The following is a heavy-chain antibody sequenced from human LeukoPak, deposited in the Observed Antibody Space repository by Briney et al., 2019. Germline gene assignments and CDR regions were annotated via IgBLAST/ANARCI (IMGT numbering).Heavy chain of an antibody. Sequence: SETLSLTCTVSGGSISSSTYYWGWIRQPPGKGLEWIGSRYYSGNTYYNPSLKSRVTISVDTSKNQFSLKLNSVTAADTAVYYCARGISSGWLLNVDYWGQGILVTVSS. J-gene: IGHJ4*02. CDR2: RYYSGNT. D-gene: IGHD6-19*01. CDR1: GGSISSSTYY. V-gene: IGHV4-39*07. CDR3: ARGISSGWLLNVDY.